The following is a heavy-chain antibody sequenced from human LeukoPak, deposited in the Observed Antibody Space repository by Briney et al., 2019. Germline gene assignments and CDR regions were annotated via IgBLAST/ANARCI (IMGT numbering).Heavy chain of an antibody. CDR1: GYTFTSYG. CDR3: ARVEGYCSSTSCQRGYWFDP. CDR2: ISAYNGNT. Sequence: ASVKVSCKASGYTFTSYGISWMRQAPGQGLEWMGWISAYNGNTNYAQKLQGRVTMTTDTSTSTAYMELRSLRSDDTAVYYCARVEGYCSSTSCQRGYWFDPWGRGTLVTVSS. V-gene: IGHV1-18*01. J-gene: IGHJ5*02. D-gene: IGHD2-2*01.